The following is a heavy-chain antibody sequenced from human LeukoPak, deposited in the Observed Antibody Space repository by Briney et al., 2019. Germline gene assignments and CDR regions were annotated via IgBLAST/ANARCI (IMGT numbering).Heavy chain of an antibody. CDR1: GYTFTSYG. J-gene: IGHJ5*02. CDR2: ISAYNGNT. CDR3: VRDRRTMVRGFFDP. V-gene: IGHV1-18*04. D-gene: IGHD3-10*01. Sequence: ASVKVSCKASGYTFTSYGISWVRQAPGQGLEWMGWISAYNGNTNYAQKLQGRVTMTTDTFTSTAYMELRSLRSDDTAVYYCVRDRRTMVRGFFDPWGQGTLVTVSS.